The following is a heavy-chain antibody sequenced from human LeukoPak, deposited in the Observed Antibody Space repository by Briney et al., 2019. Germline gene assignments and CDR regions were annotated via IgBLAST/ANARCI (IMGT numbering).Heavy chain of an antibody. CDR1: GYTFSTYW. J-gene: IGHJ6*03. V-gene: IGHV3-7*01. D-gene: IGHD2-15*01. CDR2: INQDGSEK. CDR3: VRLVAPFYYYLDV. Sequence: PAGGSLRLSCAASGYTFSTYWMNWVRQAPGKGLEWVANINQDGSEKYYVDSVRGRFTISRDNAKNSLYLQTNSLGAEDTAVYYCVRLVAPFYYYLDVWGKGTTVTVSS.